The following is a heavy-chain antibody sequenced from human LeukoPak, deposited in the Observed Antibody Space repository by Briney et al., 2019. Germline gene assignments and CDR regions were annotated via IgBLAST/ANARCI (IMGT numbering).Heavy chain of an antibody. V-gene: IGHV3-23*01. CDR2: ISGSGDNT. Sequence: PGGSLRLSCAASGFTFSSYAMSWVRQAPGKGLEWVSGISGSGDNTYYADSVKGRFTISRDNSKNTLYVQMNSLRAEDTAVYYCAKDREVVTAIDYWGQGTLVTVSS. CDR3: AKDREVVTAIDY. D-gene: IGHD2-21*02. J-gene: IGHJ4*02. CDR1: GFTFSSYA.